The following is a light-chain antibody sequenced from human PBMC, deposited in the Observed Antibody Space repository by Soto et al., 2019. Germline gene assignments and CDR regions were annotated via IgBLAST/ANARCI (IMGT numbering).Light chain of an antibody. J-gene: IGLJ2*01. CDR2: GNS. V-gene: IGLV1-40*01. CDR3: QSYDSSLSGSVV. CDR1: SSNIGAGYD. Sequence: GPGQRVTISCTGSSSNIGAGYDVHWYQQLPGTAPKLLIYGNSNRPSGVPDRFSGSKSGTSASLAITGLQAEDEADYYCQSYDSSLSGSVVFGGGTKLTVL.